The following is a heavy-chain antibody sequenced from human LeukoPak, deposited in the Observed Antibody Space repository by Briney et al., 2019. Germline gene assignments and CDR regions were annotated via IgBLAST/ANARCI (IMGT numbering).Heavy chain of an antibody. V-gene: IGHV3-23*01. CDR1: GFTVSSNY. J-gene: IGHJ2*01. D-gene: IGHD5-18*01. CDR2: ITGSGGST. Sequence: GSLRLSCAASGFTVSSNYMSWVRQAPGKGLEWVSAITGSGGSTYYADSVKGRFTISRDNSKNTVYLQMNSLRGEDTAVYYCAKDTASSWWYFDLWGRGTLVTVSS. CDR3: AKDTASSWWYFDL.